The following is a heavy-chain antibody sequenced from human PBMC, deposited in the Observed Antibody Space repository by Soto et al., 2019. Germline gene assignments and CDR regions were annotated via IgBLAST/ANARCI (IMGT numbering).Heavy chain of an antibody. CDR2: ISYSGSPT. V-gene: IGHV3-48*03. CDR3: VRDRSIAVPTSIDY. D-gene: IGHD6-19*01. J-gene: IGHJ4*01. CDR1: GFTFNNYE. Sequence: EVQLVESGGGLVQPGGSLRLSCTASGFTFNNYEMNWVRQAPGKGLEWVSYISYSGSPTGYADSVKGRFTISRDNAKESLYLQMNSLRVEDTAVYYRVRDRSIAVPTSIDYWGHGTLVTVSS.